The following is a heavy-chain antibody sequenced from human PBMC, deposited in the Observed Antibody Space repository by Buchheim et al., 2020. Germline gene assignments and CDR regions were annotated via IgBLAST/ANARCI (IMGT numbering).Heavy chain of an antibody. Sequence: QVQLQESGPGLVKPSQTLSLTCVASGDSISRGGYSWTWIRQAPGKGLEWIGYIYYSGSAYYSPSLKSRVTMSVNTSDNQFSLRLASVTSADTAIYFCARDPGGYGYDSWGQG. CDR1: GDSISRGGYS. D-gene: IGHD2-15*01. CDR2: IYYSGSA. CDR3: ARDPGGYGYDS. J-gene: IGHJ5*01. V-gene: IGHV4-30-4*07.